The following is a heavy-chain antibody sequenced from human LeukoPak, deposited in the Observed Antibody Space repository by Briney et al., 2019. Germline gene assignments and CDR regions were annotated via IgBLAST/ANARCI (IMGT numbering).Heavy chain of an antibody. CDR1: GYTFTSYY. CDR2: INPSGGST. D-gene: IGHD3-9*01. Sequence: GASVKVSCKASGYTFTSYYMHWVRQAPGQGLEWMGIINPSGGSTSYAQKFQGRVTITADESTSTAYMELSSLRSEDTAVYYCARGPYYDILTGYLYLGYWGQGTLVTVSS. CDR3: ARGPYYDILTGYLYLGY. V-gene: IGHV1-46*01. J-gene: IGHJ4*02.